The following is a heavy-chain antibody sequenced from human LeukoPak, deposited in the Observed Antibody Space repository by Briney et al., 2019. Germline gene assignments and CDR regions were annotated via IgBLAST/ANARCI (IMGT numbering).Heavy chain of an antibody. Sequence: GESLRLSCAASGFTFSDYWMSWVRQAPGKGLEWVANIKQEGSEKNYVDSVTGRFTISRDNAKNSLYLQMNSLRAEDTAVYYCASYYYGSGSFYFPFRYWGQGTLVTVSS. CDR1: GFTFSDYW. V-gene: IGHV3-7*01. J-gene: IGHJ4*02. CDR3: ASYYYGSGSFYFPFRY. D-gene: IGHD3-10*01. CDR2: IKQEGSEK.